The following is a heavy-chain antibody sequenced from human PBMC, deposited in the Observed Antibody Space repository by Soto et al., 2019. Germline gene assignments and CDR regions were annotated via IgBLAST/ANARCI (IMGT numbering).Heavy chain of an antibody. CDR1: GFTFSDYY. V-gene: IGHV3-11*01. D-gene: IGHD1-26*01. J-gene: IGHJ5*02. Sequence: QVQLVESGGGLVQPGGSLRLSCVASGFTFSDYYMSWIRQAPGKGLEWVSHISSSGSTIYYADSVKGRFTISRDNAKNSLYLQMNSLRAEDTAVYYCARARNRSPDWFDPWGQGTLVTVSS. CDR3: ARARNRSPDWFDP. CDR2: ISSSGSTI.